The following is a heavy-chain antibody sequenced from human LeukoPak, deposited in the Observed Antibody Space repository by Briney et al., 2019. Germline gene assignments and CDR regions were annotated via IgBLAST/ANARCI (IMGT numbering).Heavy chain of an antibody. Sequence: SETLSLTCTASGGSIRTYFWIWIRQPARKGLEWIVRISPSGNTDYNPSLESRVTMSVDTSNNRLSLTLTSVTAADTAVYYCTRDLYYYDSRRDAFDIWGQGTMATVSS. D-gene: IGHD3-22*01. CDR2: ISPSGNT. CDR3: TRDLYYYDSRRDAFDI. V-gene: IGHV4-4*07. CDR1: GGSIRTYF. J-gene: IGHJ3*02.